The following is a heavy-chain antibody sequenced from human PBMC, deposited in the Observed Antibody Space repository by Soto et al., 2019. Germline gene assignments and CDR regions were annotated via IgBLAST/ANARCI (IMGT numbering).Heavy chain of an antibody. CDR1: GYTFSSYH. V-gene: IGHV1-18*01. Sequence: QVQLVQSGAEVKKPGASVKVSCKASGYTFSSYHISWVRQAPGQGLEWMGWISAYNGNTNYAQKLQGRVTMTTDTSTSTADMELRSLRSDYTAGYSCARDGPPTVYWGQGTLVTVPS. CDR3: ARDGPPTVY. CDR2: ISAYNGNT. J-gene: IGHJ4*02.